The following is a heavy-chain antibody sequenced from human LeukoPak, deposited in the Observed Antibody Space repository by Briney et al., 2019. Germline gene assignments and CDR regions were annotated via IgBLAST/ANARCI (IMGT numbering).Heavy chain of an antibody. Sequence: PGRSLRLSCAASGFTFSNSWMSWVRQAPGKGLEWVARITSKSAGGTTDYAAPVKGRFTISRDDSKNTLSLVMNSLKTEDTAVYYCTTDRFSWGQGTLVTVSS. D-gene: IGHD3-3*01. CDR2: ITSKSAGGTT. V-gene: IGHV3-15*01. J-gene: IGHJ5*02. CDR3: TTDRFS. CDR1: GFTFSNSW.